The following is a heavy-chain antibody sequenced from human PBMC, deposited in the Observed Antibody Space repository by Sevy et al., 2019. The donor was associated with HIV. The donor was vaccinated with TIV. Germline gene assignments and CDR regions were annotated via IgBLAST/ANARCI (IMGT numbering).Heavy chain of an antibody. V-gene: IGHV4-4*02. Sequence: SETLSLTCTVSGGSFSSSNWWHWVRQPPGKGLEWIGEIYHSGSTNYNPSLKSRVTISVDNSKNQFSLKLNSVTAADTAVYYCSRGFDTPRGFDPWGQGTLVTVSS. CDR1: GGSFSSSNW. CDR2: IYHSGST. CDR3: SRGFDTPRGFDP. J-gene: IGHJ5*02. D-gene: IGHD3-10*01.